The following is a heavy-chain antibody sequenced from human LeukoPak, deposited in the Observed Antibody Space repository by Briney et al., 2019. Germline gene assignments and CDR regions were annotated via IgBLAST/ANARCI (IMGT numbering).Heavy chain of an antibody. CDR2: IVGSSST. CDR1: GFTFSSYA. Sequence: GGSLRLSCAASGFTFSSYAMSWVRQAPGKGLEWVSSIVGSSSTYYADSLKGRFTISRDNAKNSLYLQMNSLRAEDTAVYYCARIGAGSSRDYWGQGTLVTVSS. D-gene: IGHD6-13*01. V-gene: IGHV3-21*01. CDR3: ARIGAGSSRDY. J-gene: IGHJ4*02.